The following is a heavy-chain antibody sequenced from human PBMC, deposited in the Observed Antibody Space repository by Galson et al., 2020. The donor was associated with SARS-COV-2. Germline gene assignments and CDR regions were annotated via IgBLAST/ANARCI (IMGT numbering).Heavy chain of an antibody. D-gene: IGHD5-12*01. V-gene: IGHV3-30-3*01. J-gene: IGHJ4*02. Sequence: GESLKISCAASRFTFSNFAMHWVRQAPGKGLEWVAVVSYDGFNEYYADSVKGRFTISRDSSKNTLFLQMNSLRDEDTAVYYCARARDGYNHFDYWGQGTLVTVSS. CDR2: VSYDGFNE. CDR1: RFTFSNFA. CDR3: ARARDGYNHFDY.